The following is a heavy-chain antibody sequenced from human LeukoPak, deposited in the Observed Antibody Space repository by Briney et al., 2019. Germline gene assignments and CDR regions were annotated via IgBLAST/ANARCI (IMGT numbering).Heavy chain of an antibody. Sequence: GGSLRLSRAASGFTFSSYWMSWVRQAPGKGLEWVANIKQDGSEKYYVDSVKGRFTISRDNAKNSLYLQMNSLGAEDTAVYYCARSSYYDSSGFDYWGQGTLVTVSS. D-gene: IGHD3-22*01. CDR3: ARSSYYDSSGFDY. V-gene: IGHV3-7*01. CDR2: IKQDGSEK. CDR1: GFTFSSYW. J-gene: IGHJ4*02.